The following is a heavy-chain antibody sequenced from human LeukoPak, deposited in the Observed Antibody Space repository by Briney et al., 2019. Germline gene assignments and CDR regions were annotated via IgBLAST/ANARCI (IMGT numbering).Heavy chain of an antibody. J-gene: IGHJ4*02. CDR1: GFTFSSYA. CDR2: ISSSGGST. V-gene: IGHV3-23*01. Sequence: PGGSLRLSCVASGFTFSSYAMSWVRQAPGKGLEWVSGISSSGGSTHYVDSVKGRFTIFRDNSKNTLYVQMNSLRAEDTAVYYCAKDWGHSYGPVDDWGQGTLVTVSS. CDR3: AKDWGHSYGPVDD. D-gene: IGHD5-18*01.